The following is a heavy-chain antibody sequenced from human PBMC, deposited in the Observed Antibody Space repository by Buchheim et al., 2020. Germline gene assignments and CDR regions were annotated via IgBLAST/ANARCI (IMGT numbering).Heavy chain of an antibody. J-gene: IGHJ2*01. CDR1: GFTFSSYG. V-gene: IGHV3-30*18. CDR3: AKERRSGGYAKARYFDL. CDR2: ISYDGSNK. Sequence: QVQLVESGGGVVQPGRSLRLSCAASGFTFSSYGMHWVRQAPGKGLEWVAVISYDGSNKYYADSVKGRFTISRDNSKNTLYLQMNSLRAEDTAVYYCAKERRSGGYAKARYFDLWGRGTL. D-gene: IGHD6-25*01.